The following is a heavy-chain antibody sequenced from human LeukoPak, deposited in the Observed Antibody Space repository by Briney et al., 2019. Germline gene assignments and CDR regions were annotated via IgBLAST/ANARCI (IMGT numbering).Heavy chain of an antibody. CDR2: IYYSGST. CDR1: CGSISSSSYY. CDR3: ASPLGYCSGGSCEASAFDI. Sequence: KPSETPAPTCPVSCGSISSSSYYWGWDPPPPGKGVEWIGGIYYSGSTYYNPSLKSRVTISVDTSKNQFSLKLSSVTAADTAVYYCASPLGYCSGGSCEASAFDIWGQGTMVTVSS. D-gene: IGHD2-15*01. J-gene: IGHJ3*02. V-gene: IGHV4-39*01.